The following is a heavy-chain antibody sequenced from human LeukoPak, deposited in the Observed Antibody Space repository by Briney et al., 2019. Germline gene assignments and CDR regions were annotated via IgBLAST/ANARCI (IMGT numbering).Heavy chain of an antibody. D-gene: IGHD3-10*01. CDR2: VDPNSGDT. J-gene: IGHJ4*02. V-gene: IGHV1-8*01. CDR3: ARWASGWFPFDY. Sequence: GASVKVSCRASGYTFNTYEMNWVRQVAGQRLEWMGWVDPNSGDTGYAPKFQGRVTMTTDTSITTAYMQLDSLRSEDTAVYYCARWASGWFPFDYWGQGTLITVSS. CDR1: GYTFNTYE.